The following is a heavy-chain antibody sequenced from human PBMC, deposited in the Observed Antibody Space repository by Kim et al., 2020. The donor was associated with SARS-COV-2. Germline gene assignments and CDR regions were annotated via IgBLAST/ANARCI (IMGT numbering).Heavy chain of an antibody. J-gene: IGHJ4*01. D-gene: IGHD2-2*01. CDR3: ASDCGSSTSSDHFDY. Sequence: GGSLRLSCAGSGFTFSTFCMSWVRQAPGKGLEWVANIKKAGSGKSYEDSVNGRFTISSDNAKNSLYLQLNSQRAEDTAVCYCASDCGSSTSSDHFDY. V-gene: IGHV3-7*01. CDR2: IKKAGSGK. CDR1: GFTFSTFC.